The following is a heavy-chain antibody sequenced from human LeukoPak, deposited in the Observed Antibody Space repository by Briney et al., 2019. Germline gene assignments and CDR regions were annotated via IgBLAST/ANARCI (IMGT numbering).Heavy chain of an antibody. J-gene: IGHJ5*02. CDR3: ATDHSMANTAWWFDP. CDR1: GYTFTGYW. V-gene: IGHV1-46*01. Sequence: ASVKLSCKAFGYTFTGYWMHWVRQAPGQGPEWMGVISPSGGSTIYAQKFKGRVTLTRDMSTSTDYLELSSLRSEDTAVYYCATDHSMANTAWWFDPWGQGTLVTVSS. D-gene: IGHD5-24*01. CDR2: ISPSGGST.